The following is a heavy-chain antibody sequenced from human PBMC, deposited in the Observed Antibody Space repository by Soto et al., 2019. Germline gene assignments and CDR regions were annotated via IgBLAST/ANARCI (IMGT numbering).Heavy chain of an antibody. CDR3: ARHYQEYYYGMDV. Sequence: PSETLSLTCTVSGGSISSSSYYWCWIRQPPGKGLEWIGSIYYSGSTYYNPSLKSRVTISVDTSKNQFSLKLSSVTAADTAVYYCARHYQEYYYGMDVWGQGTTVTVSS. CDR2: IYYSGST. V-gene: IGHV4-39*01. D-gene: IGHD3-16*02. J-gene: IGHJ6*02. CDR1: GGSISSSSYY.